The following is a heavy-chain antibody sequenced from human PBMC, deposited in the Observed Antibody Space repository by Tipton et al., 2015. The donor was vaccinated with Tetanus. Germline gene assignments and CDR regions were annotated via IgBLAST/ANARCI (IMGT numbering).Heavy chain of an antibody. Sequence: QLVQSGAEVKKPGESLKISCKGSGYSFTSYWIGWVRQMPGKGLEWMGIIYPGDSDTRYSPSFQGQVTISADKSISTAYLQWSSLKASDPAMYHCAIPLTDYDFWSGYYRDWYFDLWGRGTLVTVSS. D-gene: IGHD3-3*01. CDR2: IYPGDSDT. J-gene: IGHJ2*01. V-gene: IGHV5-51*01. CDR3: AIPLTDYDFWSGYYRDWYFDL. CDR1: GYSFTSYW.